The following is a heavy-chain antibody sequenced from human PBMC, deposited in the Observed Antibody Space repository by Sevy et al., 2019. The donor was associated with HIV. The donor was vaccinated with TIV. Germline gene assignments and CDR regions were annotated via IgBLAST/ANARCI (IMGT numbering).Heavy chain of an antibody. V-gene: IGHV1-24*01. J-gene: IGHJ4*02. D-gene: IGHD3-3*01. Sequence: ASVKVSCKVSGYTLTELSMHWVRQAPGKGLEWMGGFDPEDGETIYAQNFQGRVTITEDTSTDTAYMELSSLRSEDTAVYYCATARLGDFWSGYSFDYWGQGTLVTVSS. CDR1: GYTLTELS. CDR2: FDPEDGET. CDR3: ATARLGDFWSGYSFDY.